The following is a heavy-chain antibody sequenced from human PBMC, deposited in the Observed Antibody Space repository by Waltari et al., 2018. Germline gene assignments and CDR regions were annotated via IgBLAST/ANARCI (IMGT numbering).Heavy chain of an antibody. CDR2: ISVYNGNT. V-gene: IGHV1-18*01. Sequence: QVQLVQSGAEAKKPGASVKVSCKASAYTFTKSDLSWVRQAPGQGLEWMGWISVYNGNTDYAQKFQGRVTLTTDTPTTTAYMELRSLRSDDTAVYYCARNSYTGYGDSWGQGTLVAVSS. J-gene: IGHJ4*02. D-gene: IGHD5-12*01. CDR1: AYTFTKSD. CDR3: ARNSYTGYGDS.